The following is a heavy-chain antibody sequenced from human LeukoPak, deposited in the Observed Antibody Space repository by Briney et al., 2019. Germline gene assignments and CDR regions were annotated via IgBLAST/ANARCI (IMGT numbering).Heavy chain of an antibody. D-gene: IGHD3-22*01. J-gene: IGHJ4*02. V-gene: IGHV3-23*01. Sequence: GGALRLSCAASGFTFSSYAMSWVRQAPGKGLEWVSAISASGGSTKYADSLQGRFTISRDNSKNTLYLQMNSLRVEDTAAYYCAKDRCQIRKYYYDSSGYFDYWGQGTLVTVSS. CDR3: AKDRCQIRKYYYDSSGYFDY. CDR1: GFTFSSYA. CDR2: ISASGGST.